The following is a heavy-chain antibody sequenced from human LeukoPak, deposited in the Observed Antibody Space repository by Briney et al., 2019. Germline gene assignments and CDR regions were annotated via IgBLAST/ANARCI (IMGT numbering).Heavy chain of an antibody. D-gene: IGHD6-13*01. CDR1: GFTFSGSA. CDR3: RAAADLNDY. J-gene: IGHJ4*02. Sequence: GGSLRLSCAASGFTFSGSAMHWVRQASGKGLEWLARIRSKGDSYTTAYAASVKGMFIVSRDDSKNTAYLQMNSLKTEDTAVYYCRAAADLNDYWGQGTLVTVSS. V-gene: IGHV3-73*01. CDR2: IRSKGDSYTT.